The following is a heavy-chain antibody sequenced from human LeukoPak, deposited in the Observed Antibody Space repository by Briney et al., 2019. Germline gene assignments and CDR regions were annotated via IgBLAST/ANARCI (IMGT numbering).Heavy chain of an antibody. J-gene: IGHJ4*02. Sequence: GASVKVSCKASGYTFTSYAMHWVRQAPGQRLEWMGWINAGNGNTKYSQKFQGRVTITRDTSASTAYMELSSLRSGDTAVYYCARDQRWVAVGPIDYWGQGTLVTVSS. CDR3: ARDQRWVAVGPIDY. CDR1: GYTFTSYA. CDR2: INAGNGNT. D-gene: IGHD6-19*01. V-gene: IGHV1-3*01.